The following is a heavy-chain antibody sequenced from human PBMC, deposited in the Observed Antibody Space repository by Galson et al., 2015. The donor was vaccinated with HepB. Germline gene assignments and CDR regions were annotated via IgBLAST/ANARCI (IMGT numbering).Heavy chain of an antibody. D-gene: IGHD1-7*01. CDR1: GFTFSSYG. Sequence: SLRLSCAASGFTFSSYGMHWVRQAPGKGLEWVAVIWYDGSNKYYADSVKGRFTISRDNSKNTLYLQMNSLRAEDTAVYYCARDRLELPADYYMDVWGKGTTVTVSS. V-gene: IGHV3-33*01. CDR3: ARDRLELPADYYMDV. CDR2: IWYDGSNK. J-gene: IGHJ6*03.